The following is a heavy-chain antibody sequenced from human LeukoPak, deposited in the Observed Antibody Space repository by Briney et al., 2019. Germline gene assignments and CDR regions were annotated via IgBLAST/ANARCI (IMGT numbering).Heavy chain of an antibody. V-gene: IGHV1-2*02. J-gene: IGHJ3*02. CDR1: GYTFTDYY. D-gene: IGHD6-19*01. CDR3: ARVKSAGDAFDI. CDR2: INPNSGGT. Sequence: ASVKVSCKASGYTFTDYYIHWVRQGPGQGLEWMGWINPNSGGTNYAPRFQGRVTMTRDTSISTAYMELSRLRSDDTAVYYCARVKSAGDAFDIWGQGTMVTVSS.